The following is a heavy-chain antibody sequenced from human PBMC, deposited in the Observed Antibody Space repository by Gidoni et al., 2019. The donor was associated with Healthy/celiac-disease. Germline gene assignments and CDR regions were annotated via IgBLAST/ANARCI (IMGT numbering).Heavy chain of an antibody. Sequence: QLLESGGGLVHPGGSLRLSCAASGFTCSSCSISWVRQETGKGLEWVSASGGSGGSTYYADSVKGRLTISRENSKNTLYLQMNSLRAEDTDVYSGANMGGRAGVVVAATNDGMDVWGQGTTVTVSS. CDR1: GFTCSSCS. D-gene: IGHD2-15*01. CDR2: SGGSGGST. J-gene: IGHJ6*02. V-gene: IGHV3-23*01. CDR3: ANMGGRAGVVVAATNDGMDV.